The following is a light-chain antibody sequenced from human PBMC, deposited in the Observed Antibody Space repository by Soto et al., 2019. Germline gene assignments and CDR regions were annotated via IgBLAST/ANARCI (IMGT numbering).Light chain of an antibody. CDR2: DVT. V-gene: IGLV2-11*01. Sequence: QSVLTQPRSVSGSPGQSVTISCTGTSSDVGTYNYVSWYQQHPGKVPKVMIYDVTKRPSGVPDRFSGSKSGNTASLTISGLQAEDEADYYCCSYAGSYTYVFGAGTKVTVL. CDR1: SSDVGTYNY. J-gene: IGLJ1*01. CDR3: CSYAGSYTYV.